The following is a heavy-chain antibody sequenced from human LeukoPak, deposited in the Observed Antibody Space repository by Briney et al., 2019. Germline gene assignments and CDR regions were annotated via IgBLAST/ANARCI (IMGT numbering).Heavy chain of an antibody. J-gene: IGHJ3*02. D-gene: IGHD3-22*01. CDR2: ISAYNGNT. CDR1: GYTFTSYG. V-gene: IGHV1-18*01. CDR3: ARDEYYYDSSGYHDALDI. Sequence: ASVKVSCKASGYTFTSYGISWVRQAPGQGLEWMGWISAYNGNTNYAQKLQGRVTMTTDTSTSTAYMELRSLRSDDTAVYYCARDEYYYDSSGYHDALDIWGQGTMVTVSS.